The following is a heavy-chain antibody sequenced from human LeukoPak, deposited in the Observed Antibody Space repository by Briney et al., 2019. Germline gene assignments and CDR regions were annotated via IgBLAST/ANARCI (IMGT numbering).Heavy chain of an antibody. V-gene: IGHV4-59*08. D-gene: IGHD5-12*01. CDR2: IYYSGST. Sequence: PSETLSLTCTVSGGSISSYYWSWIRQPPGKGLEWIGYIYYSGSTNYNPSLKSRVTISVDTSKNQFSLKLSSVTAADTAVYYCARHGGYFYTTDAFDIWGQGTMVTVSS. CDR3: ARHGGYFYTTDAFDI. J-gene: IGHJ3*02. CDR1: GGSISSYY.